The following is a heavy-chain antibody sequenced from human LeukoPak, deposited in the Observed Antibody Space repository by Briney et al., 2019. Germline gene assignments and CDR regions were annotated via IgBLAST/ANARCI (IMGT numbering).Heavy chain of an antibody. D-gene: IGHD6-13*01. Sequence: SETLSLTCTVSGGSISSSSYYWGWIRQPPGKGLEWIGYIYYSGSTNYNPSLKSRVTISVDTSKNQFSLKLSSATAADTAVYYCARGLSSIAIPQNYYYYYYMDVWGKGTTVTVSS. V-gene: IGHV4-61*05. J-gene: IGHJ6*03. CDR2: IYYSGST. CDR3: ARGLSSIAIPQNYYYYYYMDV. CDR1: GGSISSSSYY.